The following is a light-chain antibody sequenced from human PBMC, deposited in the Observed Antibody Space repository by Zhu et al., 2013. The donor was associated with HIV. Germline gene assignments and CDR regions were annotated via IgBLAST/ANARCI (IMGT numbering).Light chain of an antibody. CDR1: ESLMYRDGTTY. J-gene: IGKJ5*01. V-gene: IGKV2-30*01. Sequence: DVVLTQSPLSLSVTLGQPASISCRSSESLMYRDGTTYLSWFHQRPGLSPRRLIYTVSTRDPGVPDRFSGSGSGTYFTLKISRVEAEDVGVYYCMEGIHLPITFGQGTRLEIK. CDR3: MEGIHLPIT. CDR2: TVS.